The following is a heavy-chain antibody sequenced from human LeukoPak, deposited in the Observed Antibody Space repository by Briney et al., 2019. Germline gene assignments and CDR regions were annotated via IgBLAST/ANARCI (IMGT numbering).Heavy chain of an antibody. V-gene: IGHV4-4*02. CDR1: GGSISRSKW. CDR3: ARHLPILAPGAFDI. CDR2: IYHSGST. J-gene: IGHJ3*02. Sequence: KASGTLSLTCAVSGGSISRSKWWSWVRQPPGKGLEWIGEIYHSGSTNYNPSLKSRVTISVDTSKSQFSLKLSSVTAADTAVYYCARHLPILAPGAFDIWGQGTMVTVSS.